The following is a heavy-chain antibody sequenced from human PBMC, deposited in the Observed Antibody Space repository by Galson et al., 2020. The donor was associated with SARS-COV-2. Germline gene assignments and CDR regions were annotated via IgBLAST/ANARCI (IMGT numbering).Heavy chain of an antibody. CDR3: ATRGYCSGGSCYSYYGMDV. D-gene: IGHD2-15*01. Sequence: KIGPSLKISCAASGFTFRSYSMNWVRQAPGKGLEWLSSISSSSSSNYYADSVTGRFTISRDNAKNSLYLQMNSLRAEDTAVYYCATRGYCSGGSCYSYYGMDVWGQGTTVTVSS. V-gene: IGHV3-21*01. CDR1: GFTFRSYS. J-gene: IGHJ6*02. CDR2: ISSSSSSN.